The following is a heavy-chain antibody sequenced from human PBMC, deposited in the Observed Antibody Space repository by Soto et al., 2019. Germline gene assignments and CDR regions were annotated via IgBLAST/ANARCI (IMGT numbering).Heavy chain of an antibody. V-gene: IGHV4-34*01. Sequence: SETLSLTCTVSGGSISGYYWSWIRQPPGKGLEWIGEINHSGSTNYNPSLKSRVTVSVDTSKNQFSLNLRSVTAADTAVYYCARLPSRHLVDYWGQGTLVTVSS. CDR2: INHSGST. CDR1: GGSISGYY. CDR3: ARLPSRHLVDY. J-gene: IGHJ4*02. D-gene: IGHD3-3*02.